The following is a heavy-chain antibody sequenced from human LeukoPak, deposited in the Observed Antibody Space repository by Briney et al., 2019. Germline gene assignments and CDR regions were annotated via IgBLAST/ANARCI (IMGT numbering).Heavy chain of an antibody. CDR2: INWNGDST. CDR3: ARATGYSSSSYLWFDP. J-gene: IGHJ5*02. Sequence: GGSLRLSCAASGFTFDDFGLSWVRQAPGKGLEWVSGINWNGDSTAYADSVKGRFTISRDNAKNSAYMQMSRLKVEDTALYYCARATGYSSSSYLWFDPWGQGTLVTVSS. D-gene: IGHD6-13*01. V-gene: IGHV3-20*04. CDR1: GFTFDDFG.